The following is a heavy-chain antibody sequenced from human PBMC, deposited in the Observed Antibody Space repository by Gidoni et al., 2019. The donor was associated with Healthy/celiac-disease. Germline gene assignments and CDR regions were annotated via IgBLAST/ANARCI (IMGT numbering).Heavy chain of an antibody. J-gene: IGHJ4*02. CDR3: AREDLRWAYGL. V-gene: IGHV3-53*02. Sequence: EVQLVETGGGLIQPGGSLRLSCAASGFTVSSNYMIWVRQAPGKGLECVPVIYSGGSTYYADSVKGRFTISRDNSKNTLYLQMDSLRAEDTAVYYCAREDLRWAYGLWGQGTLVTVSS. CDR1: GFTVSSNY. D-gene: IGHD4-17*01. CDR2: IYSGGST.